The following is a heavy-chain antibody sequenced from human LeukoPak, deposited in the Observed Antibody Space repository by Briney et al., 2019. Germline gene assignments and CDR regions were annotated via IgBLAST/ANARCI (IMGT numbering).Heavy chain of an antibody. CDR3: ARNQRGVAAAIDY. J-gene: IGHJ4*02. CDR2: IRYDGSNK. D-gene: IGHD6-13*01. Sequence: PGGSLRLSCAASGFTFSSYGMHWVRQAPGKGLEWVAFIRYDGSNKYYADSVKGRFTISRDNAKNSLYLQMNSLRAEDTAVYYCARNQRGVAAAIDYWGQGTLVTVSS. CDR1: GFTFSSYG. V-gene: IGHV3-30*02.